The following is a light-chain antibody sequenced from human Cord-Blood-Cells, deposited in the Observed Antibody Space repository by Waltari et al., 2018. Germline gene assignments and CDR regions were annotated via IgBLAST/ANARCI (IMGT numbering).Light chain of an antibody. CDR2: DNN. Sequence: QSVFTQPPSVSAAPGQKVTISCSGSSLNIRINYVSWYQQLPGTAPKPLIYDNNKRPSGIPDRSSGSKSGTSATLGITVLQTGDEADYYCGTWDSSLSAGVFGGGTKLTVL. V-gene: IGLV1-51*01. CDR3: GTWDSSLSAGV. J-gene: IGLJ3*02. CDR1: SLNIRINY.